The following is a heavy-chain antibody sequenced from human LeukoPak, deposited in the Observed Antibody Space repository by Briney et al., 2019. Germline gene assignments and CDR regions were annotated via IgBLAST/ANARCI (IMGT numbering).Heavy chain of an antibody. Sequence: GGSLRLSCAASGFTFSSYAMSWVRQAPGKGLEWVSAISGSGGSTYYADSVKGRFTISRDNSKNTLYLQMNSPRAEDTAVYYCAKGGLWFGRFDPWGQGTLVTVSS. CDR3: AKGGLWFGRFDP. J-gene: IGHJ5*02. CDR2: ISGSGGST. D-gene: IGHD3-10*01. CDR1: GFTFSSYA. V-gene: IGHV3-23*01.